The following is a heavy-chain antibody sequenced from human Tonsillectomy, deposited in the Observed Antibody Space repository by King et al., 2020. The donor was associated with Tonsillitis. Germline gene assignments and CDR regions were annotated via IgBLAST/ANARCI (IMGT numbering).Heavy chain of an antibody. CDR2: IYDSGST. Sequence: VQLQETGPGLVKPSETLSLTCTVSGGSISSYYWSWIRQPPGKGLEWLGYIYDSGSTNYNPSLKSRGTISVDTSKNQLSLKLSPVTSADTAVYYCARGSNIAAAGTGYYFDYWGQGTLVTVSS. CDR3: ARGSNIAAAGTGYYFDY. CDR1: GGSISSYY. J-gene: IGHJ4*02. V-gene: IGHV4-59*01. D-gene: IGHD6-13*01.